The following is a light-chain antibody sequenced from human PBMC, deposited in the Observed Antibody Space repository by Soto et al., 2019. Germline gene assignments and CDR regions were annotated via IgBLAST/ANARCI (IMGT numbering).Light chain of an antibody. Sequence: QAVVTQEPSLTVSPGETVTLTCASSTGGVTTGHYPYWFQQKPGQGPRTLIYDTNNKHSWTPARFSGSLLGGKAALTLSGAQPEDEADYYCLLYYTGGRPVFGGGTKLTVL. CDR3: LLYYTGGRPV. V-gene: IGLV7-46*01. CDR1: TGGVTTGHY. CDR2: DTN. J-gene: IGLJ7*01.